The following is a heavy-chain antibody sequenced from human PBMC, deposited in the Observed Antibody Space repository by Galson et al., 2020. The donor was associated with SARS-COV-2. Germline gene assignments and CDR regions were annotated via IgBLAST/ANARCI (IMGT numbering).Heavy chain of an antibody. Sequence: GGSLRLSCAASGFTFSSYAMHWVRQASGKGLEWVAVISSDGSNKYYADSVKGRFTISRDNSKNTLYLQMNSLRAEDTAVYYCARDGAGGYYYLPYYYGMDVWGQGTTVTVSS. CDR3: ARDGAGGYYYLPYYYGMDV. D-gene: IGHD3-10*01. CDR1: GFTFSSYA. J-gene: IGHJ6*02. CDR2: ISSDGSNK. V-gene: IGHV3-30*04.